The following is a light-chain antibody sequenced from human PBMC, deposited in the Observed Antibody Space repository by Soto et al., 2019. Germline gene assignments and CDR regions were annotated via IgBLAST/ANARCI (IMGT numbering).Light chain of an antibody. V-gene: IGLV2-14*01. CDR2: AVT. J-gene: IGLJ1*01. Sequence: QSVLTQPPSASGTPGQRVTISCSGSSDVGGYNYVSWYQQHPGKAPKLMIYAVTDRPSGVSSRFSGSKSGNTASLTISGLQAEDEADYYCSSYTSSSTLFGTGTSHRP. CDR3: SSYTSSSTL. CDR1: SDVGGYNY.